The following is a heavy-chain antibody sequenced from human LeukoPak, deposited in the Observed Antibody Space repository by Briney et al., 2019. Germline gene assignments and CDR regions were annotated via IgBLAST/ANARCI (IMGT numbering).Heavy chain of an antibody. CDR2: IYSGGST. CDR1: GFTVSSNY. CDR3: AKVGMIVVVAPLDY. J-gene: IGHJ4*02. D-gene: IGHD3-22*01. V-gene: IGHV3-53*01. Sequence: GGSLRLSCAASGFTVSSNYMSWVRQAPGKGLEWVSIIYSGGSTYYADSVKGRFTISRDNSKNTLYLQMNSLRAEDTAVYYCAKVGMIVVVAPLDYWGQGTLVTVSS.